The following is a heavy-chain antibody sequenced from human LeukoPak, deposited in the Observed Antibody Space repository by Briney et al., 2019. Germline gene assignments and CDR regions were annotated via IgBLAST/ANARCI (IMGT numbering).Heavy chain of an antibody. CDR1: GGSISSSSYY. V-gene: IGHV4-39*01. Sequence: SETLSLTCTVSGGSISSSSYYWGWIRQPPGKGLEWIGSIYYSGSTYYNPSLKSRVTISVDTSKNQFSLKLSSVTAADTAVYYCARAVAGDYYFDYWRQGTLVTVSS. J-gene: IGHJ4*02. D-gene: IGHD6-19*01. CDR3: ARAVAGDYYFDY. CDR2: IYYSGST.